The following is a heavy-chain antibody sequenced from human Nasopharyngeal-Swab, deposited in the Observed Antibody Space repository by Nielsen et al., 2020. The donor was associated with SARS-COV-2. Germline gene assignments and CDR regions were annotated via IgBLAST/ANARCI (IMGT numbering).Heavy chain of an antibody. Sequence: ALVQVSCKASGYTFTRYYIHWVRQAPGQGLDWMGIINPGGGSARYSQNFQGRVTMTRDTSTSTVYMELSSLRSEDTAVYYCARGGDPREVVAATDCFDPWGQGTLVTVSS. D-gene: IGHD2-15*01. CDR3: ARGGDPREVVAATDCFDP. CDR2: INPGGGSA. J-gene: IGHJ5*02. V-gene: IGHV1-46*01. CDR1: GYTFTRYY.